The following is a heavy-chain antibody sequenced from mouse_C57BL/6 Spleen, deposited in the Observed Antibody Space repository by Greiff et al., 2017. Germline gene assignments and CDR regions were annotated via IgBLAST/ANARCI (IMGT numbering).Heavy chain of an antibody. CDR2: IYPGSGST. CDR3: AREGDYYGSRFAY. CDR1: GYTFTSYW. Sequence: QVQLQQPGAELVKPGASVKMSCKASGYTFTSYWITWVKQRPGQGLEWIGDIYPGSGSTNYNEKFKSKATLTVDTSSSTAYMQLSSLTSEDSAVYYCAREGDYYGSRFAYWGKGTLVTVSA. V-gene: IGHV1-55*01. J-gene: IGHJ3*01. D-gene: IGHD1-1*01.